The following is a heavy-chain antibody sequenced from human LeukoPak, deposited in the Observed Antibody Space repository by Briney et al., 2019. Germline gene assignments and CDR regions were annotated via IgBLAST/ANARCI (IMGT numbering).Heavy chain of an antibody. J-gene: IGHJ4*02. CDR2: INPSGGST. CDR3: ARDRTDYYDSSGYHDY. Sequence: ASVKVSCKASGYTFTSYCMHWVRQAPGQGLEWMGIINPSGGSTSYAQKFQGRVTMTRDTSTSTVYMEPSSLRSEDTAVYYCARDRTDYYDSSGYHDYWGQGTLVTVSS. V-gene: IGHV1-46*01. D-gene: IGHD3-22*01. CDR1: GYTFTSYC.